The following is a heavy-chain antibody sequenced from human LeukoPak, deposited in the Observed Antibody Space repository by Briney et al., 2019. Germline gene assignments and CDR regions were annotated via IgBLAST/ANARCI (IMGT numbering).Heavy chain of an antibody. CDR1: GFTFSSYA. Sequence: GGSLRLSCAASGFTFSSYAMSWVRQAPGKGLEWVSAISGSGGSTYYADSVRGRFTISRDNFKNTLYLQMNSLRAKDTAVYYCAKDQRYCTNGVCYRPFDYWGQGTLVTVSS. CDR2: ISGSGGST. J-gene: IGHJ4*02. V-gene: IGHV3-23*01. CDR3: AKDQRYCTNGVCYRPFDY. D-gene: IGHD2-8*01.